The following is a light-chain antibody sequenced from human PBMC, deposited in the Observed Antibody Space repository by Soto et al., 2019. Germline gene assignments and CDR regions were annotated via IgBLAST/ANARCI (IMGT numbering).Light chain of an antibody. CDR2: GAS. Sequence: EIGLTQSPGTLSLSPGERATLSCRASQSVSSSYLAWYQQKPGKAPSLLIDGASSRATGIPDRFSGSGSGTDFTLTISRLEPEDFAVYYCQQDGSSPRITFGQGTLLESK. J-gene: IGKJ5*01. V-gene: IGKV3-20*01. CDR3: QQDGSSPRIT. CDR1: QSVSSSY.